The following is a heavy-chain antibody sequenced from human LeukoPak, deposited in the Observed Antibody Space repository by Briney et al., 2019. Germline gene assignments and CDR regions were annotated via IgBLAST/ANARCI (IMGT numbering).Heavy chain of an antibody. Sequence: ETLSLTCTVSGGSISSSSYYWGWIRQPPGKGLEWVSGVSASGGRADYADSVKGRCTISRDNSKSTLYLQMNSLTAEDTAVYYCAKGGLPAANYYYYMDVWGKGATVTVSS. CDR3: AKGGLPAANYYYYMDV. CDR2: VSASGGRA. V-gene: IGHV3-23*01. CDR1: GGSISSSSYY. D-gene: IGHD2-2*01. J-gene: IGHJ6*03.